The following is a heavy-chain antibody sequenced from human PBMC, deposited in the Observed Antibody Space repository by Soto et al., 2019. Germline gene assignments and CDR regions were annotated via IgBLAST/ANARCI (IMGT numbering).Heavy chain of an antibody. D-gene: IGHD1-26*01. V-gene: IGHV3-23*01. CDR1: GFTFSSYA. Sequence: EVQLLESGGGLVQPGGSLRLSCAASGFTFSSYAMSWVRQAPGKGLEWVSAISGSGGSTYYADSVKGRFTISRDNSKNTLYLQMNSLRAEDTAVYYCAKVSPPQQWELRPGFDYWGQGTLVTVSS. CDR3: AKVSPPQQWELRPGFDY. CDR2: ISGSGGST. J-gene: IGHJ4*02.